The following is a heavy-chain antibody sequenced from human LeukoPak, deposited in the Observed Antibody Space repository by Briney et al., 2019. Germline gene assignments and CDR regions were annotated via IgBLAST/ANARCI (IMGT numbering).Heavy chain of an antibody. D-gene: IGHD3-10*01. CDR1: GFTFSSYG. J-gene: IGHJ4*02. Sequence: GGSLRLSCAASGFTFSSYGMSWVRQAPGKGLEWVSAISGSGGSTYYADSVKGRFTISRDNSKNTLYLQMNSLRAEDTAVYYCAKDLERLKGYGSGHGRGQGTLVTVSS. CDR3: AKDLERLKGYGSGHG. V-gene: IGHV3-23*01. CDR2: ISGSGGST.